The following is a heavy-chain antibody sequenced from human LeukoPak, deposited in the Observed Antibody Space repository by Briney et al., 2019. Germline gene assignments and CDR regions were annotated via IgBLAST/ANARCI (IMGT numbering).Heavy chain of an antibody. V-gene: IGHV1-8*01. CDR3: ARGVGYCSGGSCYYNWFDP. CDR2: MNPNSGNT. J-gene: IGHJ5*02. CDR1: GYTFTSYD. Sequence: ASVKVSCKASGYTFTSYDINWVRQATGQGLEWMGWMNPNSGNTGHAQKFQGRVTMTRNTSISTAYMELSSLRSEDTAVYYCARGVGYCSGGSCYYNWFDPWGQGTLVTVSS. D-gene: IGHD2-15*01.